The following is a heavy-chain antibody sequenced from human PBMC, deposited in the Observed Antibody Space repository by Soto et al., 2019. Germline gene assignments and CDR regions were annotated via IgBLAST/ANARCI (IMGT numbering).Heavy chain of an antibody. CDR2: IYYSGST. CDR1: GGSISSYY. CDR3: ARRSHGGYPQGPLLADYYYMDV. Sequence: PSETLSLTCTVSGGSISSYYWSWIRQPPGKGLEWIGYIYYSGSTNYNPSLKSRVTISVDTSKNQFSLKLSSVTAADTAMYYCARRSHGGYPQGPLLADYYYMDVWGKGTTVTVSS. D-gene: IGHD5-12*01. J-gene: IGHJ6*03. V-gene: IGHV4-59*01.